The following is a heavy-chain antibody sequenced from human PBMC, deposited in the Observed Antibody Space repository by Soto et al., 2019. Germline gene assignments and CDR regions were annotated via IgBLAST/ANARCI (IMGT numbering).Heavy chain of an antibody. CDR2: IYYSGST. D-gene: IGHD2-15*01. Sequence: QLQLQESGPGLVKASETLSLTCTVSGGSVSSSSYYWGWIRQPPGKGLEWIGSIYYSGSTYYNPSLKSRVTISVDTSKNQFSLKVNSVTAADTAVYYCARHDPGVVVVTATGADYWGQGTLVTVSS. V-gene: IGHV4-39*01. J-gene: IGHJ4*02. CDR1: GGSVSSSSYY. CDR3: ARHDPGVVVVTATGADY.